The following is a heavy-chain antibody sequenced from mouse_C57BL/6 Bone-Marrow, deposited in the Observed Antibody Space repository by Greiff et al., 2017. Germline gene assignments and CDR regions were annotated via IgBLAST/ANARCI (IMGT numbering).Heavy chain of an antibody. Sequence: VKLMESGPELVKPGASVKISCKASGYSFTSYYIHWVKQRPGQGLEWIGWIYPGSGNTKYNEKFKGKATLTADTSSSTAYMQLSSLTSEDSAVYYCAREGANSYYFDYWGQGTTLTVSS. D-gene: IGHD6-1*01. CDR2: IYPGSGNT. J-gene: IGHJ2*01. CDR1: GYSFTSYY. V-gene: IGHV1-66*01. CDR3: AREGANSYYFDY.